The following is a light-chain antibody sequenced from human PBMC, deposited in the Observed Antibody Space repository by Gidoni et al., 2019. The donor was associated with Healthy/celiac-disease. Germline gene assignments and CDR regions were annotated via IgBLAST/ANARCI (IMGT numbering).Light chain of an antibody. Sequence: DIQMTQSPSSLSASVGDRVTITCRASQSISGYLNWYQQKPGKAPKLLIYAASSLQSGVPSRFSGSGSGTDFTLTISSLQPEDFATYYCQQSYSTPTFXQXTKVEIK. V-gene: IGKV1-39*01. J-gene: IGKJ1*01. CDR3: QQSYSTPT. CDR1: QSISGY. CDR2: AAS.